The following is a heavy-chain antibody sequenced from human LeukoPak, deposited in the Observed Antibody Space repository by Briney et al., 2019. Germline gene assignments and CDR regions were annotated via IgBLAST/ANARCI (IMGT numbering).Heavy chain of an antibody. CDR2: IYPGDSRI. CDR3: ACRDLTSTWSFP. V-gene: IGHV5-51*01. J-gene: IGHJ5*02. CDR1: GYSFTSYW. D-gene: IGHD6-13*01. Sequence: GESPKISCQGFGYSFTSYWIGWVRQMPGKGMEWMGGIYPGDSRIRYNPSFQGQVTIAVDTSIHTPYLQWVSLRASDSAMYYCACRDLTSTWSFPWGQGTLVTVSS.